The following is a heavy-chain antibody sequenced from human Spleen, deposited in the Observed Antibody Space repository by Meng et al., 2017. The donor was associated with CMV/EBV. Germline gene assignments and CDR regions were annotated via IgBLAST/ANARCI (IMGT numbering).Heavy chain of an antibody. CDR1: YANYW. CDR2: IYPGDSDT. V-gene: IGHV5-51*01. D-gene: IGHD6-13*01. CDR3: ARLGSSSWSDGNYYGLDV. J-gene: IGHJ6*02. Sequence: YANYWIAWVRQMPGKGLEWMEIIYPGDSDTRYSPSFQGQVTFSADKSINTAFLQWSSLKASDIAMYYCARLGSSSWSDGNYYGLDVWGQGTTVTVSS.